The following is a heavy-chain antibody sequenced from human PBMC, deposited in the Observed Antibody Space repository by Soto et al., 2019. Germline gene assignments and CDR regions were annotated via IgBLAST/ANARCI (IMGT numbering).Heavy chain of an antibody. CDR3: ARDSLDAWNYSSENWFDP. D-gene: IGHD1-7*01. CDR1: GYTFTSYG. Sequence: GASVKVSCKASGYTFTSYGISWVRQAPGQGLEWMGWMSAYNGNTNYAQKLQGRVTMTTDTSTSTAYMELRSLRSDDTAVYYCARDSLDAWNYSSENWFDPWGQGTLVTVSS. CDR2: MSAYNGNT. V-gene: IGHV1-18*01. J-gene: IGHJ5*02.